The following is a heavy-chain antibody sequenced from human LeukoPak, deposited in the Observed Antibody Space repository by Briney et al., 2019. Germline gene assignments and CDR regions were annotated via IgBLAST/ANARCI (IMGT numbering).Heavy chain of an antibody. J-gene: IGHJ4*02. Sequence: GRSLRLSCAASGFTFSSYGMHWVRQAPGKGLEWVAVIWSDGSNKFYADSVKGRFTISRDNSKNTLYLQMNSLRAEDTAVYYCARGELEKYYFDYWGQGTLVTVSS. V-gene: IGHV3-33*01. CDR2: IWSDGSNK. CDR1: GFTFSSYG. D-gene: IGHD1-1*01. CDR3: ARGELEKYYFDY.